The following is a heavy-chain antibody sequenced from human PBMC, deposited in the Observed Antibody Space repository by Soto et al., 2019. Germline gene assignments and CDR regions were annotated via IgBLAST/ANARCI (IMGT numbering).Heavy chain of an antibody. Sequence: EVQLVQSGAEVRKPGESLRISCKGSGYSFTSYWISWVRQMPGKGLEWMGRIDPSDSYTNYSPSFQGHVTISADKSISTAYLQWSSLKASDTAMYYCARHMRDIVVVPDYYYYYGMDVWGQGTTVTVSS. CDR2: IDPSDSYT. D-gene: IGHD2-2*01. CDR3: ARHMRDIVVVPDYYYYYGMDV. CDR1: GYSFTSYW. J-gene: IGHJ6*02. V-gene: IGHV5-10-1*01.